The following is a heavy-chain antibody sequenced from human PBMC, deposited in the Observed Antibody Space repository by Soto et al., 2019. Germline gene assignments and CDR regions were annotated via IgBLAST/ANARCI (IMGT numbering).Heavy chain of an antibody. CDR1: GGTFSTYA. Sequence: SVKVSCKASGGTFSTYAISWVRQAPGQGLEWMGGIMPIYGTANYAQKFQGRVTMTADESTSTVYMELSSLRSDDTAVYYFARDPEWWGQGTMVTVSS. CDR3: ARDPEW. J-gene: IGHJ3*01. CDR2: IMPIYGTA. V-gene: IGHV1-69*13. D-gene: IGHD2-8*01.